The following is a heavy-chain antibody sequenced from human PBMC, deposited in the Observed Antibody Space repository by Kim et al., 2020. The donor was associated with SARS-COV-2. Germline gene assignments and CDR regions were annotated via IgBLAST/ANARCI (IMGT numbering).Heavy chain of an antibody. J-gene: IGHJ4*02. CDR2: T. CDR3: ARDYGDHYYFDY. D-gene: IGHD4-17*01. Sequence: TYYSRSRESRVTISVDPAKSQFSLQLRSVTAADTAVYYCARDYGDHYYFDYWGQGTLVTVSS. V-gene: IGHV4-39*07.